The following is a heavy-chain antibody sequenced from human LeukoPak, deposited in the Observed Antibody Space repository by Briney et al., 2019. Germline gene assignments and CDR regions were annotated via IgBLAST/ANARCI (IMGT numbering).Heavy chain of an antibody. CDR3: AKGENPYSSSWNYYYGMDV. J-gene: IGHJ6*02. CDR2: ISGSGGST. V-gene: IGHV3-23*01. CDR1: GFTFSSYA. Sequence: GGSLRLSCAASGFTFSSYAMSWVRQAPGKGLEWVSAISGSGGSTYYADSVKGRFTISRDNSKNTLYLQMNSLRAEDTAVYYCAKGENPYSSSWNYYYGMDVWGQGTTATVSS. D-gene: IGHD6-13*01.